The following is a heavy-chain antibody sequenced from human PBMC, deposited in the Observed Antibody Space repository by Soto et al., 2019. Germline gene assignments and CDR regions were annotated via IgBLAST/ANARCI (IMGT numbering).Heavy chain of an antibody. CDR2: IRSKAYGGTT. Sequence: GGSLRLSCTASGFTFGDYAMSWFRQAPGKGLEWVGFIRSKAYGGTTEYAASVKGRFTISRDDSKSIAYLQMNSLKTEDTAVYYCTRDSKLEPPPLFDYWGQGTLVTVSS. CDR1: GFTFGDYA. CDR3: TRDSKLEPPPLFDY. J-gene: IGHJ4*02. V-gene: IGHV3-49*03. D-gene: IGHD1-1*01.